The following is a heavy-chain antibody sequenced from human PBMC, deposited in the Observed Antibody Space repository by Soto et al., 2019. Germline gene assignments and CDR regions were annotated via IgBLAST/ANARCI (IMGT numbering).Heavy chain of an antibody. D-gene: IGHD2-2*01. J-gene: IGHJ4*02. V-gene: IGHV6-1*01. Sequence: SQTLSLTCAISGDSVSSNIVTWDWIRQSPSRGLEWLGRTYYRSQWVNDYAVSVKSRMTINADTSKNQFSLQLNYVTPEDTAVYYCARLIGTSWYVGWGQGTPVTVSS. CDR1: GDSVSSNIVT. CDR3: ARLIGTSWYVG. CDR2: TYYRSQWVN.